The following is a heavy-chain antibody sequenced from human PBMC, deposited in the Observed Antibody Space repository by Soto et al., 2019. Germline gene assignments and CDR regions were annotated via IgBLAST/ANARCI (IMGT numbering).Heavy chain of an antibody. CDR2: IRSKTYNYAT. V-gene: IGHV3-73*02. CDR3: VRAQRYSSGWYIDY. Sequence: EVQLVESGGGLVQPGGSLKLSCVVSGFTFSAMHWVRQASGKGLEWVGRIRSKTYNYATVYSESVKGRFIISRDDSKNTAYLQMNSLKTEDTAVYYCVRAQRYSSGWYIDYWAQGTLVTVSS. CDR1: GFTFSA. D-gene: IGHD6-19*01. J-gene: IGHJ4*02.